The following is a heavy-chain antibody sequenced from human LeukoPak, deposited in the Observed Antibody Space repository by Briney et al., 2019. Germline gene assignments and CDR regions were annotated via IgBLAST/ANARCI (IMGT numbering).Heavy chain of an antibody. D-gene: IGHD2-21*01. V-gene: IGHV3-23*01. J-gene: IGHJ1*01. CDR1: GFTFSSYA. CDR2: ISGSGGST. CDR3: AKDPSVAFCGGDGYPEYFQH. Sequence: PGGSLRLSCAASGFTFSSYAMSWVRQAPGKGLEWVPAISGSGGSTYYADSVKGRFTISRDNSKNTLYLQMNSLRAEDTAVYYCAKDPSVAFCGGDGYPEYFQHWGRGPLAPVSS.